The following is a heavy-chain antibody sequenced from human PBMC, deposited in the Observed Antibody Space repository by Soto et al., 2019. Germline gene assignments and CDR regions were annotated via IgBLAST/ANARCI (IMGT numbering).Heavy chain of an antibody. Sequence: EVQLLESGGGLVQPGGSLRLSCAASGFTFSSYAMSWVRQAPGKGLEWVSASSGSGGSTYYADSVKGRFTISRDNSKNTMYLQMNSLRAEDTAVYYCAKDQCSSTSCYWVSWGQGTLVTVSS. V-gene: IGHV3-23*01. D-gene: IGHD2-2*01. CDR2: SSGSGGST. CDR3: AKDQCSSTSCYWVS. CDR1: GFTFSSYA. J-gene: IGHJ4*02.